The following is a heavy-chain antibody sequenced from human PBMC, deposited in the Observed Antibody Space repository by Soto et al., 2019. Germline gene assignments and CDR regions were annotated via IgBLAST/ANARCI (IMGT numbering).Heavy chain of an antibody. Sequence: PGGSLRLSCVASGFTFITSFMGWVRQAPGKGLEWVANINQDGGGTYYVDSVEGRFTISRDNAKDSLYLQMNSLRGEATAVYSCARYFRGSGRYFFDYWGQGTLVTVS. J-gene: IGHJ4*02. D-gene: IGHD6-19*01. CDR1: GFTFITSF. V-gene: IGHV3-7*03. CDR2: INQDGGGT. CDR3: ARYFRGSGRYFFDY.